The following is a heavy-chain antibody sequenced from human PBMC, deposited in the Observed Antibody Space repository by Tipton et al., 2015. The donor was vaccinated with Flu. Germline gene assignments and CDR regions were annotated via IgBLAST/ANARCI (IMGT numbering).Heavy chain of an antibody. CDR2: VYPADSDT. V-gene: IGHV5-51*03. Sequence: QLVQSGAELKKPGESLKISCQASGYSFTTYWVGWVRQQPGKGLEWMGIVYPADSDTKYSPSFEGQVTISADKSRNTAYLQWNSLRASDTAMYYCARRREAMADYWGQGTLVTVSS. CDR1: GYSFTTYW. D-gene: IGHD2-8*01. CDR3: ARRREAMADY. J-gene: IGHJ4*02.